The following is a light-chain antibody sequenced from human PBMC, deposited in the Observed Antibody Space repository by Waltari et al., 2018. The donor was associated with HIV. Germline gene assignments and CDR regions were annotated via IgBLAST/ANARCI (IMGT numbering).Light chain of an antibody. CDR1: QSVSSSY. CDR2: GAS. CDR3: QQYGTSSS. V-gene: IGKV3-20*01. J-gene: IGKJ4*01. Sequence: EIVLTQSPGPLSLSPGEGATLSCRASQSVSSSYLAWYQQKPGQAPRLLIYGASSRATGIPDRFSGSGSGTDFTLTISRLEPEDFAVYYCQQYGTSSSFGGGTKVEIK.